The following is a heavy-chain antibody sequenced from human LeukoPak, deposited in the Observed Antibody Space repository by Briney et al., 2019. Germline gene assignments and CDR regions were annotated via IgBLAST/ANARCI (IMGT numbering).Heavy chain of an antibody. Sequence: GGSLRLSCAASGFTVSSNEMSWVRQAPGKGLEWVSSISGGSTYYADSVKGRFTISRDNSKNTLYLQMNSLRAEDTAVYYCKKSYGDNVLWDYWGQGTLVTVSS. CDR3: KKSYGDNVLWDY. V-gene: IGHV3-38-3*01. D-gene: IGHD4-17*01. CDR1: GFTVSSNE. J-gene: IGHJ4*02. CDR2: ISGGST.